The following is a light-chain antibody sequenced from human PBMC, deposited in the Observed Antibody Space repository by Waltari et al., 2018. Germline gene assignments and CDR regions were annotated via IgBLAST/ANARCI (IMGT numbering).Light chain of an antibody. J-gene: IGKJ2*01. Sequence: DIVMTQSPDSLPVSLCGRATINFKSSHSLLYYSNNKNYISSYQQKPGQAPKLLIYWASTRDSGVPDRFSGSGSETDFTLTISSLQAEDVAVYHCHQYFAPPYTFGRGTKLEIK. V-gene: IGKV4-1*01. CDR2: WAS. CDR1: HSLLYYSNNKNY. CDR3: HQYFAPPYT.